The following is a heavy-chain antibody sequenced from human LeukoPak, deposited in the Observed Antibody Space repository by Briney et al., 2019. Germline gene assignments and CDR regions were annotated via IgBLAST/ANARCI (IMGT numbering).Heavy chain of an antibody. CDR3: ATGGSGLKG. CDR1: GYTFTSYD. V-gene: IGHV1-24*01. CDR2: FDPEDGET. Sequence: EASVKVSCKASGYTFTSYDINWVRQATGQGLEWMGGFDPEDGETIYAQKFQGRVTMTEDTSTDTAYMELSSLRSEDTAVYYCATGGSGLKGWGQGTLVTVSS. J-gene: IGHJ4*02.